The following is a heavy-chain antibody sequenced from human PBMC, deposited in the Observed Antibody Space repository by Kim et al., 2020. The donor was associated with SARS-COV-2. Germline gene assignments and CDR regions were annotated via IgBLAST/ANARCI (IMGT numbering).Heavy chain of an antibody. D-gene: IGHD3-3*01. CDR3: ASSTIFGGPNLFYP. CDR1: GYTLTELS. CDR2: FDPEDGET. Sequence: ASVKVSCKVSGYTLTELSMHWVRQAPGKGLEWMGGFDPEDGETIYAQKFQGRVTMTEDTSTDTAYMELSSLRSEDTAVYYCASSTIFGGPNLFYPWGRGTLVTVSS. J-gene: IGHJ5*02. V-gene: IGHV1-24*01.